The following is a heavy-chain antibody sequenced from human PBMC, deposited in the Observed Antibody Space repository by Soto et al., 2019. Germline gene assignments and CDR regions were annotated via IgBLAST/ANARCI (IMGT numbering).Heavy chain of an antibody. CDR1: GFTFSSYS. Sequence: GGSLRLSCAASGFTFSSYSMNWVRQAPGKGLEWVSYISSSSSTIYYADSVKGRFTISRDNAKNSLYLQMNSLRDEDTAVYYCAREDGDYVFYYYYGMDVWGQGTTVTV. D-gene: IGHD4-17*01. V-gene: IGHV3-48*02. CDR3: AREDGDYVFYYYYGMDV. J-gene: IGHJ6*02. CDR2: ISSSSSTI.